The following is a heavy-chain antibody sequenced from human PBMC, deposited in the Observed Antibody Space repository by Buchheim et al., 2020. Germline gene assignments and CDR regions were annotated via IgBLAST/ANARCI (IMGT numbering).Heavy chain of an antibody. CDR3: TTSICDF. J-gene: IGHJ4*02. D-gene: IGHD1-1*01. V-gene: IGHV3-21*01. CDR1: GFTFRKYT. Sequence: EVQLVESGGGLVKPGGSLRLSCVTSGFTFRKYTMNWVRQAPGKGLEWVSSISTGSTYIYYTDPVKGRFTISRDNANNQLYLQMDSLRPADTAVYYCTTSICDFWGQGTL. CDR2: ISTGSTYI.